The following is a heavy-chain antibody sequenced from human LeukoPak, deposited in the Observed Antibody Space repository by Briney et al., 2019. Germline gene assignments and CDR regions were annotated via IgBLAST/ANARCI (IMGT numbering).Heavy chain of an antibody. Sequence: AGRSLRLSCAASGFTFSSDGMHWVRQAPGKGLEWVAVIWYDGSNKYYADSVKGRFTISRDNSKNTLYLQMNSLRAEDTAVYYCARDPSYDYGDYAPQNWFDPWGQGTLVTVSS. CDR1: GFTFSSDG. D-gene: IGHD4-17*01. CDR3: ARDPSYDYGDYAPQNWFDP. J-gene: IGHJ5*02. V-gene: IGHV3-33*01. CDR2: IWYDGSNK.